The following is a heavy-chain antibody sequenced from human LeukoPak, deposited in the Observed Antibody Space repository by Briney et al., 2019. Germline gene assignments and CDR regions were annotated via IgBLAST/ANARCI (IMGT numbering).Heavy chain of an antibody. CDR2: IYPGDSDT. J-gene: IGHJ6*03. V-gene: IGHV5-51*01. D-gene: IGHD3-10*01. CDR3: ARSEQSYYYGSGSRYYYYYYYMDV. CDR1: GSSFTSYW. Sequence: GASLQISCKGSGSSFTSYWIGWVRQLPGKGLEWMGIIYPGDSDTRYSPSFQGQVTISADKSISTAYLQWSSLKASDTAMYYCARSEQSYYYGSGSRYYYYYYYMDVWGKGTTVTVSS.